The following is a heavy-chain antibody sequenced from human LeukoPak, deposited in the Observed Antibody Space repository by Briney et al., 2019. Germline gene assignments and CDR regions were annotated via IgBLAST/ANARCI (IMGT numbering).Heavy chain of an antibody. D-gene: IGHD2-21*02. CDR3: ARAWGRSYCGGDCYYDAFDI. CDR2: IIPFFGTA. J-gene: IGHJ3*02. V-gene: IGHV1-69*01. CDR1: GGTFSSYA. Sequence: SVKVSCKASGGTFSSYAISWVRQAPGQGLEWMGGIIPFFGTANYAQKFQGRVTITADESTSTAYMELSSLRSEDTAVYYCARAWGRSYCGGDCYYDAFDIWGQGTMVTVSS.